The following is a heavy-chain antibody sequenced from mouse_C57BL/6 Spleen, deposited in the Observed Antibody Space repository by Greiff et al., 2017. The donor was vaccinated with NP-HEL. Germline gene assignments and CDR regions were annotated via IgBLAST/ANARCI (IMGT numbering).Heavy chain of an antibody. J-gene: IGHJ4*01. D-gene: IGHD2-4*01. CDR3: AREDYDYDGMDY. Sequence: QVQLQQSGPELVKPGASVKISCKASGYAFSSSWMNWVKQRPGKGLEWIGRIYPGDGDTNYNGKFKGKATLTADKSSSTAYMQLSSLTSEDSAVYYCAREDYDYDGMDYWGQGTSVTVSS. CDR1: GYAFSSSW. V-gene: IGHV1-82*01. CDR2: IYPGDGDT.